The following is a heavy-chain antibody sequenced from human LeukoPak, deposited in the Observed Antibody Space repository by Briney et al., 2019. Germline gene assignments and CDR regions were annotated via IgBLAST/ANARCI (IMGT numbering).Heavy chain of an antibody. CDR3: AKASWVSSADAVL. V-gene: IGHV3-23*01. D-gene: IGHD3-16*01. Sequence: GGSLRLSCAASGFIFSNYAMSWVRQAPARGLEWVSSLRGDGETFYADSVGGRFTLSRDDSRNTVYLQLNNQRVEDTAVYYCAKASWVSSADAVLWGQGTLVTVSS. CDR1: GFIFSNYA. CDR2: LRGDGET. J-gene: IGHJ4*02.